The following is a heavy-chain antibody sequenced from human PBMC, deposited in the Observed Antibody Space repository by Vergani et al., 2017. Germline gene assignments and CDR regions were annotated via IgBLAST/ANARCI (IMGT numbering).Heavy chain of an antibody. V-gene: IGHV1-8*03. J-gene: IGHJ3*01. D-gene: IGHD1-1*01. CDR3: ARVAPSNSEVTPTAFDV. Sequence: QVQLVQSGAEVKKPGASVKVSCKASGYTFTSDDINWVRQATGQGLEWMGWMNPISGNTGYAQNLQGRLTITRDTSVNTAYMELSSLTSDDTAVYFCARVAPSNSEVTPTAFDVWGQGTLVTVSS. CDR1: GYTFTSDD. CDR2: MNPISGNT.